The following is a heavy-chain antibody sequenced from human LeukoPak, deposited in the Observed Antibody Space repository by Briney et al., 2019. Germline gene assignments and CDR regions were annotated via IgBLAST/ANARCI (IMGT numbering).Heavy chain of an antibody. J-gene: IGHJ4*02. V-gene: IGHV3-7*01. Sequence: QAGGSLRLSCAASGFTFSSYWMSWVRQAPGKGLEWVANIKQDGSEKYYVDSVKGRFTISRDNAKNSLYLQMNSLRAEDTAVYYCARDSWYNWNPASDYWGQGTLVTVSS. CDR2: IKQDGSEK. CDR1: GFTFSSYW. CDR3: ARDSWYNWNPASDY. D-gene: IGHD1-20*01.